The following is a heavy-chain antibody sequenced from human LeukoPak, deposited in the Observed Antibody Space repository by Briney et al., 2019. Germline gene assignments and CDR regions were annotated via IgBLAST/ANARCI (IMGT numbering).Heavy chain of an antibody. J-gene: IGHJ5*02. D-gene: IGHD1-20*01. Sequence: GGSLRLSCAASGFTFSDYYMSWIRQAPGKGLEWVSYISSSSSYTNYADSVKGRFTISRDNAKNSLYLQMNSLRAEDTAVYYCARLVTGTTSAPWFDPWGQGTLVTVSS. CDR2: ISSSSSYT. V-gene: IGHV3-11*03. CDR1: GFTFSDYY. CDR3: ARLVTGTTSAPWFDP.